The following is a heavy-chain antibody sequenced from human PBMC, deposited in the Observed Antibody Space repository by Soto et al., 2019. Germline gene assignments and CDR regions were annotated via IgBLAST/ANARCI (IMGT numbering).Heavy chain of an antibody. CDR1: GGSIXSYY. CDR3: ARDQIAYCGGDCYSGNWFDP. J-gene: IGHJ5*02. V-gene: IGHV4-59*01. Sequence: SETLSLTCTVSGGSIXSYYWSWIRQPPGKGLEWIGYIYYSGSTNYNPSLKSRVTISVDTSKNQFSLKLSSVTAADTAVYYCARDQIAYCGGDCYSGNWFDPWGQGTLVTVSS. CDR2: IYYSGST. D-gene: IGHD2-21*02.